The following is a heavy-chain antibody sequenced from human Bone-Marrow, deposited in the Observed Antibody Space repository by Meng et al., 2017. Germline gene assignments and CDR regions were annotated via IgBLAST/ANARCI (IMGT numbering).Heavy chain of an antibody. V-gene: IGHV1-18*01. D-gene: IGHD1-26*01. J-gene: IGHJ4*02. CDR3: ARAISGSGYYFDY. CDR2: ISAYNGNT. Sequence: ASVKVSCKASGYTFTSYGISWVRQAPGQGLEWMGWISAYNGNTNYAQKLQGRVTMTTDESTSTAYMELSSLRSEDTAVYYCARAISGSGYYFDYWGQGTLVTVSS. CDR1: GYTFTSYG.